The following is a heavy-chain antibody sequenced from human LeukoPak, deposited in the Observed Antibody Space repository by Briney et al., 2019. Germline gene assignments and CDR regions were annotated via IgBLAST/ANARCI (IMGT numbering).Heavy chain of an antibody. CDR3: AKDRQRFIVGASGGLAGFDY. CDR1: GFTFSSYG. J-gene: IGHJ4*02. D-gene: IGHD1-26*01. Sequence: PGGSLRLSCAASGFTFSSYGMHWVRQAPGKGLEWGALISYDGSNKYYVDSVKGRFTISRDNSKNTLYLQMNSLRAEDTAVYYCAKDRQRFIVGASGGLAGFDYWGLGTLVTVSS. V-gene: IGHV3-30*18. CDR2: ISYDGSNK.